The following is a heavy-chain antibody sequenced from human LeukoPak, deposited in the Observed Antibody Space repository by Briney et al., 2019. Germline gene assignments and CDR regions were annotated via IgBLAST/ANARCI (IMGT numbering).Heavy chain of an antibody. D-gene: IGHD1-26*01. CDR1: GGTFSSYA. CDR2: IIPIFGTA. Sequence: GSSVKVSCKASGGTFSSYAISWVRQAPGQGLEWMGRIIPIFGTASYAQKFQGRVTITTDESTSTAYMELSSLRSEDTAVYYCARGAQWELHYFDYWGQGTLVTVSS. V-gene: IGHV1-69*05. CDR3: ARGAQWELHYFDY. J-gene: IGHJ4*02.